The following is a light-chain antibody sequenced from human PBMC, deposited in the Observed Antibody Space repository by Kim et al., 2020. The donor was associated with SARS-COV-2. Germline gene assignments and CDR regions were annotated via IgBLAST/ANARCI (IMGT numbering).Light chain of an antibody. J-gene: IGKJ1*01. CDR3: HKCDSAPWT. CDR2: AAS. V-gene: IGKV1-27*01. Sequence: DIQMTQSPSSLSASVGDRVTITCRASQDISNYLAWFQLKPGKAPKLLIYAASALQPGVPSRFSGSGSGTDFTLTVTSLQPEDVATYTCHKCDSAPWTFGQGTKWEIK. CDR1: QDISNY.